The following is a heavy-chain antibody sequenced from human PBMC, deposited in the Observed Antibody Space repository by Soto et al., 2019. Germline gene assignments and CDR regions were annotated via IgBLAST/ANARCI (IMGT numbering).Heavy chain of an antibody. J-gene: IGHJ4*02. CDR3: AKDPAYGDNDFDY. CDR2: IIPILGIA. D-gene: IGHD4-17*01. Sequence: SVKVSCKASGGTFSSYTISWVRQAPGQGLEWMGRIIPILGIANYAQKFQGRVTITADKSTSTAYMELSSLRSEDTAVYYCAKDPAYGDNDFDYWGQGTLVTVS. CDR1: GGTFSSYT. V-gene: IGHV1-69*04.